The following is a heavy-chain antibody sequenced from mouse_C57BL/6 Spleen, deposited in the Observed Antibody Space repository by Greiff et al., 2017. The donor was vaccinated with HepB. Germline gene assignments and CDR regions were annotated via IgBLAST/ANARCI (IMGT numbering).Heavy chain of an antibody. Sequence: EVQLVESGPVLVKPGPSVKISCKASGFTFTDYYMHWVKQSHGKSLEWIGLVYPYNGGTSYNQKFKGKATLTVDTSSSTAYMELNSLTSEDSAVYYCARSFYYGSSYYWYFDVWGTGTTVTVSS. J-gene: IGHJ1*03. CDR3: ARSFYYGSSYYWYFDV. V-gene: IGHV1-36*01. CDR1: GFTFTDYY. D-gene: IGHD1-1*01. CDR2: VYPYNGGT.